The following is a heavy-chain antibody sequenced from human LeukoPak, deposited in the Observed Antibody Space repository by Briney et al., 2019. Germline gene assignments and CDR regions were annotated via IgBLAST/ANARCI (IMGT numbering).Heavy chain of an antibody. J-gene: IGHJ4*02. D-gene: IGHD6-19*01. CDR3: ARTVEQWLVPRGFDY. V-gene: IGHV2-70*11. CDR1: GFSLRTSGMC. Sequence: SGPTLVNPTQTLTLTCTFSGFSLRTSGMCVGWIRQPPGKALEWLARIDWDDYKYFTTALKTRLTISKDTSKNQVVLTMTNMEPVDTATYYWARTVEQWLVPRGFDYWGQGTLVTVSS. CDR2: IDWDDYK.